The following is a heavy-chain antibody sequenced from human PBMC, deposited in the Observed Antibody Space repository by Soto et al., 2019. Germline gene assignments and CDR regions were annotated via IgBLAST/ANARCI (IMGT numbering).Heavy chain of an antibody. Sequence: QVQLVQSGAEVKKPGASVKVSCKASGYTFTGYYMHWVRQAPGQGLEWMGWINPNSGGTNYAQKLEGWVTMTRDTSISTDYLELSRRRSDDTVVYYCAVENGSGGYWGDAFDIWGQGTMVTVSS. CDR1: GYTFTGYY. D-gene: IGHD3-10*01. J-gene: IGHJ3*02. V-gene: IGHV1-2*04. CDR2: INPNSGGT. CDR3: AVENGSGGYWGDAFDI.